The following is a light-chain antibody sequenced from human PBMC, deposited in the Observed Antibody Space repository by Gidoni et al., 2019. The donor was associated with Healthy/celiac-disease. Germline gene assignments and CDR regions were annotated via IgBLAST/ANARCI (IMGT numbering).Light chain of an antibody. CDR3: SSYTSSSTHV. Sequence: QSALTQPASVSGSPGQSITISCTGTSSDVGGYNYVSWYQQHPGKAPKLMIYDVSTRPSGVSNRFSGSKSGNTASLTISGLQAEDEADYDCSSYTSSSTHVFGTGTKVTVL. CDR1: SSDVGGYNY. V-gene: IGLV2-14*01. CDR2: DVS. J-gene: IGLJ1*01.